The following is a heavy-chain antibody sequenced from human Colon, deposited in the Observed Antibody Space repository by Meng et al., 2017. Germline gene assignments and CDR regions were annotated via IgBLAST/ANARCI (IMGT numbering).Heavy chain of an antibody. Sequence: QLQLQASGPGLVKPSETLSLTCTVSGGSLSASDDYWGWIRQPPGKGLEWSGSIHYGGSTFYQPSLRSRVTVSVDTSNNQFSLILSSVTAADTAVYYCARRTTGWILDPWGQGTLVTVSS. D-gene: IGHD6-19*01. J-gene: IGHJ5*02. CDR3: ARRTTGWILDP. CDR1: GGSLSASDDY. CDR2: IHYGGST. V-gene: IGHV4-39*01.